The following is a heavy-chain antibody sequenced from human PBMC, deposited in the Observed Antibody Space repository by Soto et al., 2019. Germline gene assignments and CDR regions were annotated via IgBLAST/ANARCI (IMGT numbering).Heavy chain of an antibody. CDR1: GFSHSTSGVG. D-gene: IGHD3-10*01. CDR2: IYWDDDK. V-gene: IGHV2-5*02. CDR3: AHIWFGDDAFDI. J-gene: IGHJ3*02. Sequence: QITLKESGPTLVKPTQTLTLTCTFSGFSHSTSGVGVGWIRQPPGKGLEWLALIYWDDDKRYSPSLKSRLTITKDTSKNQVVLTMTHMDPVDTATYYCAHIWFGDDAFDIWGQGTMVTVSS.